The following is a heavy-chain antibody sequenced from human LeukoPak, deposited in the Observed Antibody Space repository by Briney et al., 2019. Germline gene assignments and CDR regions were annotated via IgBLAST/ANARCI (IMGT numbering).Heavy chain of an antibody. CDR2: ISGRSDST. Sequence: GGSLRLSCAASGFTFSTYAMSWVRQAPGKGLEWVSGISGRSDSTYYADSVKGRFTISRDNAKNTLYLQMNSLRAEDTAVYYCARSDWFDPWGQGTLVIVSS. CDR1: GFTFSTYA. V-gene: IGHV3-23*01. D-gene: IGHD2-21*01. J-gene: IGHJ5*02. CDR3: ARSDWFDP.